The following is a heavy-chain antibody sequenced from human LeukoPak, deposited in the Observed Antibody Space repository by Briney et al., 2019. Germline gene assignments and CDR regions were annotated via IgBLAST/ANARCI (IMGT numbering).Heavy chain of an antibody. CDR2: ISGNGQYI. J-gene: IGHJ5*02. CDR1: GFIFSSYA. V-gene: IGHV3-21*01. Sequence: PGGSLRLSCAASGFIFSSYAINWVRQAPGKGLEWVSSISGNGQYIFYRDSLKGRFTISRDNSKNTLYLQMNSLRAEDTAVYYCAKDAYGSGPGGWFDPWGQGTLVTVSS. D-gene: IGHD3-10*01. CDR3: AKDAYGSGPGGWFDP.